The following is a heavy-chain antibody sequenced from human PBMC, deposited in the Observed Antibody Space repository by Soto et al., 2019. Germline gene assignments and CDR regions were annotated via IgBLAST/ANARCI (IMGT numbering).Heavy chain of an antibody. J-gene: IGHJ5*02. D-gene: IGHD2-15*01. CDR2: IYWNDDQ. Sequence: QITLTESGPTLVKPTQTLTLTCTFSGFSLTPSGVGVGRIRQSPGKALEWLALIYWNDDQWYSPSLKSRLTITNDAYKNQVVLKMTNMDTVDTATYFCARSRRITMIGVVSWFDPWGQGPLVTVSS. CDR3: ARSRRITMIGVVSWFDP. V-gene: IGHV2-5*01. CDR1: GFSLTPSGVG.